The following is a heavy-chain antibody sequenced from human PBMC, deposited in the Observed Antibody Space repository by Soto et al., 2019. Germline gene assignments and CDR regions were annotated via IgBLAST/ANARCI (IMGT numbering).Heavy chain of an antibody. D-gene: IGHD2-8*01. CDR3: ARENGVFYYGMDV. Sequence: HPGGSLRLSCAASGFTVSSNYMSWVRQAPGKGLEWVSVIYSGGSTYYADSVKGRFTISRDNSKNTLYLQMNSLRAEDTAVYYCARENGVFYYGMDVWGQGTTVTVSS. J-gene: IGHJ6*02. CDR2: IYSGGST. CDR1: GFTVSSNY. V-gene: IGHV3-66*01.